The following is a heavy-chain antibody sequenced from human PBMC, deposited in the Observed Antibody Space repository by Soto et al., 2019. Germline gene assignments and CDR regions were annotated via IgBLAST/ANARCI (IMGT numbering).Heavy chain of an antibody. CDR3: ARSEWELPRPYYFDY. D-gene: IGHD1-26*01. CDR2: IYYSGST. V-gene: IGHV4-39*01. CDR1: GGSISSSSYY. J-gene: IGHJ4*02. Sequence: PSETLSLTCTVSGGSISSSSYYWGWIRQPPGKGLEWIGSIYYSGSTYYNPSLKSRVTISVDTSKNQFSLKLSSVTAADTAVYYCARSEWELPRPYYFDYWGQGTLVTVSS.